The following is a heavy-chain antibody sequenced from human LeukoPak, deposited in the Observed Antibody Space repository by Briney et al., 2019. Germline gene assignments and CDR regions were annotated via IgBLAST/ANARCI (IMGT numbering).Heavy chain of an antibody. V-gene: IGHV3-30*03. CDR3: ARDSLTIFGVVTAQIDY. CDR1: GFTFSSYS. J-gene: IGHJ4*02. D-gene: IGHD3-3*01. Sequence: GGSLRLSCAASGFTFSSYSMNWVRQAPGKGLEWVAVISYDGSNKYYADSVKGRFTISRDNSKNTLYLQMNSLRAEDTAVYYCARDSLTIFGVVTAQIDYWGQGTLVTVSS. CDR2: ISYDGSNK.